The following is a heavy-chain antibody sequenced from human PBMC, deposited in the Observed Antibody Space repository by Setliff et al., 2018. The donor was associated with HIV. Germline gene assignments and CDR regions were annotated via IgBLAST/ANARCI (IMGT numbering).Heavy chain of an antibody. Sequence: GGSLRLSCEASGFTLSNYYMNWIRQAPGKGLEWVSYISKTGSTISYAASVKGRFTISRDNAKNSLYLQMTSLTVEDSAVYFCVRAPPNSEYWGRGTLVTVSS. CDR2: ISKTGSTI. CDR1: GFTLSNYY. CDR3: VRAPPNSEY. J-gene: IGHJ4*02. V-gene: IGHV3-11*04.